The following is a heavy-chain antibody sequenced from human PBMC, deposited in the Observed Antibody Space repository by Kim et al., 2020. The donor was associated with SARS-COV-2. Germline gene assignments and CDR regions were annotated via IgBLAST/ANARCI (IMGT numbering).Heavy chain of an antibody. Sequence: SETLSLTCAVYGGSFSGYYWSWIRQPPGKGLEWIGEINHSGSTNYNPSLKSRVTISVDTSKNQFSLKLSSVTAADTAVYYCARRIAAAAPAQYFDYWGQGTLVTVSS. V-gene: IGHV4-34*01. D-gene: IGHD6-13*01. CDR3: ARRIAAAAPAQYFDY. CDR2: INHSGST. J-gene: IGHJ4*02. CDR1: GGSFSGYY.